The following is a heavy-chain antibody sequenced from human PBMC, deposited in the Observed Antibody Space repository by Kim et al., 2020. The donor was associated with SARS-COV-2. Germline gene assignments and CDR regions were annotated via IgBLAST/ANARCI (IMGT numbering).Heavy chain of an antibody. CDR2: INSDGSST. CDR1: GFTFSSYW. CDR3: ARGSSARYPRAFDI. J-gene: IGHJ3*02. D-gene: IGHD2-2*01. V-gene: IGHV3-74*01. Sequence: GGSLRLSCAASGFTFSSYWMHWVRQAQGQGLVWVSRINSDGSSTTYADSVKGRLTISRDNAKNTMYLHMNSLRAEDTAVYYCARGSSARYPRAFDIWGQG.